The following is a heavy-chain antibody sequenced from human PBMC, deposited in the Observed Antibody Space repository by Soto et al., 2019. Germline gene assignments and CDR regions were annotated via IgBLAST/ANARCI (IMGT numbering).Heavy chain of an antibody. CDR2: ISGSGGTT. V-gene: IGHV3-23*01. J-gene: IGHJ6*02. CDR1: GFRFSSYA. CDR3: ATIAAALGEYYNGMAV. Sequence: EVQLLESGGDLVQPGGSLRLSCAASGFRFSSYAMSWVRQAPGKGLEWMSSISGSGGTTYYADSVKGRITISRDNSKNTVYLQMSCLRAEDTAIYYCATIAAALGEYYNGMAVWGQGTTVSVSS. D-gene: IGHD6-13*01.